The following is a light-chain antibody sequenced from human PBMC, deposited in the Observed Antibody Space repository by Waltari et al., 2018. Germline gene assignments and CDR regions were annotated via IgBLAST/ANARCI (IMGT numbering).Light chain of an antibody. V-gene: IGKV4-1*01. CDR2: WAS. Sequence: DIVVTLSPDSLAVYLGERATINCKSSQSVLYRSNNKNYLAWYQQKPGQPPKLLIYWASTRESGVPDRFSGSGSGTDFTLTISSLQAEDVAVYYCQQYYSTIFTFGPGTKVDIK. CDR3: QQYYSTIFT. J-gene: IGKJ3*01. CDR1: QSVLYRSNNKNY.